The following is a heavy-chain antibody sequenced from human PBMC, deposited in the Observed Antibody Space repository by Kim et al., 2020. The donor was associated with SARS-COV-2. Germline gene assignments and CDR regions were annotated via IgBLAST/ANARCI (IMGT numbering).Heavy chain of an antibody. CDR1: GFTFSSYS. CDR2: ISISSSYI. J-gene: IGHJ5*02. D-gene: IGHD3-3*01. Sequence: GGSLRLSCAASGFTFSSYSMNWVRQAPGKGLEWVSSISISSSYIYSADSVKGRFTISRHNARNSLYLQMNSLRAEDTAVYYCARDTRRFWRTWFDPWGQGTLGTVPS. V-gene: IGHV3-21*01. CDR3: ARDTRRFWRTWFDP.